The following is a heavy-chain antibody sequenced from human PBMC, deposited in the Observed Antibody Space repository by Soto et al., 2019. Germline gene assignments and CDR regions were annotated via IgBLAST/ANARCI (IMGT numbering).Heavy chain of an antibody. CDR2: IYYSGST. V-gene: IGHV4-39*01. CDR1: GGSISSSSYY. CDR3: ARSDCSGGSCPFDY. J-gene: IGHJ4*02. D-gene: IGHD2-15*01. Sequence: QLQLQESGPGLVKLSETLSLTCTVSGGSISSSSYYWGWIRQPPGKGLEWIGSIYYSGSTYYNPSLKSRVTISVDTSKNQFSLKLSSVTAADTAVYYCARSDCSGGSCPFDYWGQGTLVTVSS.